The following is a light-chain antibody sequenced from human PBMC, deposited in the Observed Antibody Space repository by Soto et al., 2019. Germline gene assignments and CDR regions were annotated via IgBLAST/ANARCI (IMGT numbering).Light chain of an antibody. CDR2: GAS. CDR3: QQYGTSPIT. CDR1: QSVSSNN. J-gene: IGKJ5*01. Sequence: EIVLTQSPGTLSLSPGERATLSCRASQSVSSNNLAWYQQKPGQAPRLLIYGASSRATGIPDRFSGSGSGTDFTLTISRLEPEDFAAYYCQQYGTSPITFGQGTRLEIK. V-gene: IGKV3-20*01.